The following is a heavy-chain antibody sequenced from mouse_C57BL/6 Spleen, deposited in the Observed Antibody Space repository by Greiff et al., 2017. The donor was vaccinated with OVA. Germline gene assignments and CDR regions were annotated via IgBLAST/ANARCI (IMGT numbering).Heavy chain of an antibody. J-gene: IGHJ2*01. Sequence: VKLMESGAELVKPGASVKISCKASGYAFSSYWMNWVKQRPGKGLEWIGQIYPGDGDTNYNGKFKGKATLTADKSSSTAYMQLSSLTSEDSAVYFCARRSDSFYYFDYWGQGTTLTVSS. CDR2: IYPGDGDT. D-gene: IGHD3-2*01. CDR3: ARRSDSFYYFDY. CDR1: GYAFSSYW. V-gene: IGHV1-80*01.